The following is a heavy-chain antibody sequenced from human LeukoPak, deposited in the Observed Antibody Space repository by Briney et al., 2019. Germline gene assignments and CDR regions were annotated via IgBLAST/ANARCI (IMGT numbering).Heavy chain of an antibody. CDR1: GFTFSSYE. D-gene: IGHD1-26*01. CDR3: AKDRDRVGATEGWFDP. V-gene: IGHV3-23*01. Sequence: PGGSLRLSCAASGFTFSSYEMNWVRQAPGKGLEWVSAISGSGGSTYYADSVKGRFTISRDNSKNTLYLQMNSLRAEDTAVYYCAKDRDRVGATEGWFDPWGQGTLVTVSS. CDR2: ISGSGGST. J-gene: IGHJ5*02.